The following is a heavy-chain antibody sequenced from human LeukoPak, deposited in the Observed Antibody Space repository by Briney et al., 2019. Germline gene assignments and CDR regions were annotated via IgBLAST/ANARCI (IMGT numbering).Heavy chain of an antibody. J-gene: IGHJ4*02. D-gene: IGHD3-3*01. CDR3: AKVSDFWSGYSAQFDY. Sequence: PGRSLRLSCAASGFTFSSYGMHWVRQAPGKGLEWVAVIWYDGSNKYYADSVKCRFTSSRDNSKNTLYLQMNSLRAEDTAVYYCAKVSDFWSGYSAQFDYWGQGTLVTVSS. CDR2: IWYDGSNK. V-gene: IGHV3-33*06. CDR1: GFTFSSYG.